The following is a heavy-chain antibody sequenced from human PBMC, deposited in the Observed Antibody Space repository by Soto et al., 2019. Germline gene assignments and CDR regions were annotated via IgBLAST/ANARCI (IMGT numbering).Heavy chain of an antibody. CDR2: IYYSGST. CDR3: AREDILTGYGNFDH. D-gene: IGHD3-9*01. CDR1: GGSVSSGDYY. V-gene: IGHV4-30-4*01. Sequence: SETLSLTCTVSGGSVSSGDYYWSWIRQPPGEGLEWIGYIYYSGSTYYNPSLKSRVTISLDTSKNHFSLKLSSVTAADTAVYYCAREDILTGYGNFDHWGQGTLVTVSS. J-gene: IGHJ4*02.